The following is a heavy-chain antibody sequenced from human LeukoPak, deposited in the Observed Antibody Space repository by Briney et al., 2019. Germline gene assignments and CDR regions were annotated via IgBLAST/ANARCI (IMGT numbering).Heavy chain of an antibody. J-gene: IGHJ4*02. CDR1: GYIFTGYY. CDR3: ATGGVVPAAAIHY. Sequence: EASVKVSCKASGYIFTGYYMHWVRQAPGQGLEWMGWINPNSGGTNYAQKFQGWVTMTRDTSISTAYMELSRLRSDDTAVYYCATGGVVPAAAIHYWGQATLVTVSS. CDR2: INPNSGGT. D-gene: IGHD2-2*01. V-gene: IGHV1-2*04.